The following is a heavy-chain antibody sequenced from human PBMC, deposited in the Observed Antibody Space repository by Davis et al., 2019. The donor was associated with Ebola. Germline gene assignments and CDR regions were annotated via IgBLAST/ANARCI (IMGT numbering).Heavy chain of an antibody. V-gene: IGHV3-49*04. D-gene: IGHD6-19*01. Sequence: GGSLRLSCAASGFNFGDYSMSWVRQAPGKGLEWISLIRSNSFGGRAEYAASVKGRFTVSRDDSRGVVYLQMDSLKTDDTAVYVCCRDPLSYRSGWYLGFWGQGTPVTVSS. CDR3: CRDPLSYRSGWYLGF. CDR2: IRSNSFGGRA. CDR1: GFNFGDYS. J-gene: IGHJ4*02.